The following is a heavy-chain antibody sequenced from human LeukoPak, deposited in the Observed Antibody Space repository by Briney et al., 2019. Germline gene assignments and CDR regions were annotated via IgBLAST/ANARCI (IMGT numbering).Heavy chain of an antibody. Sequence: GESLRLSCAASGFTFDDYTFNWVRQAPGKGLEWVSFISWDGGTTYYADSVKGRFTISRDNSKSSLYLQMNSLRTEDTALYYCVKDKNSRDFWGAFGLWGKGTTVTVSS. CDR2: ISWDGGTT. CDR1: GFTFDDYT. J-gene: IGHJ6*04. D-gene: IGHD3-3*01. V-gene: IGHV3-43*01. CDR3: VKDKNSRDFWGAFGL.